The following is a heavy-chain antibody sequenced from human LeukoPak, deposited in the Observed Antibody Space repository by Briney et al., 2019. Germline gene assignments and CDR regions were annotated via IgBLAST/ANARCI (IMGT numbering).Heavy chain of an antibody. D-gene: IGHD3-16*01. CDR1: GYTFTSYG. CDR2: ISAYNGNT. Sequence: GASVKVSCKASGYTFTSYGISWVRQAPGQGLEWMGWISAYNGNTNYAQKLQGRVTMTTDTSTSTAYMELRGLRSDDTAVYYCARDGDYDYVWGSYPTYPYYFDYWGQGTLVTVSS. J-gene: IGHJ4*02. V-gene: IGHV1-18*01. CDR3: ARDGDYDYVWGSYPTYPYYFDY.